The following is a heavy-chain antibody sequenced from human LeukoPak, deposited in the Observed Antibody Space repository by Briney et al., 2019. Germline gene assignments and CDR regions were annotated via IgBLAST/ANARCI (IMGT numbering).Heavy chain of an antibody. CDR3: ARGVNCRTSSCPRHNWFDP. J-gene: IGHJ5*02. D-gene: IGHD2-2*01. CDR1: GGTFSSYA. V-gene: IGHV1-69*01. CDR2: IIPIFGTT. Sequence: SVRVSCKASGGTFSSYAVTWVRQAPGQGLEWMGGIIPIFGTTNYAQKFQGRVTITADESTSTAYMELSSLRSEETAVYYCARGVNCRTSSCPRHNWFDPWGQGNLATVSS.